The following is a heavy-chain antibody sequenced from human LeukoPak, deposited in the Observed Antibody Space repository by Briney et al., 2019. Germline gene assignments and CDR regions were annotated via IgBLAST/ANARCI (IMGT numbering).Heavy chain of an antibody. D-gene: IGHD2-21*01. CDR1: GYTFTSYA. Sequence: ASVKVSCKASGYTFTSYAMHWVRQAPGQRLEWMGWINAGNGNTKYSQKFQGRVTITRDTSASTAYMELSSLRSEDTAVYYCATVRGCGGDCYYLDYWGQGTLVTVSS. CDR2: INAGNGNT. CDR3: ATVRGCGGDCYYLDY. J-gene: IGHJ4*02. V-gene: IGHV1-3*01.